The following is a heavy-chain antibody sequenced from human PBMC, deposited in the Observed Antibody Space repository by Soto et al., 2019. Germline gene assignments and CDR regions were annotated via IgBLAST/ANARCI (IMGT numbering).Heavy chain of an antibody. Sequence: SETLSLTCTVSGGSISSYYWSWIRQPPGKGLEWIGYIYYSGSTNYNPSLKSRVTISVDTSKNQFSLKLSSVTAADTAVYYCARLHYYGDYGSRNAFYIWGQGTMVPVSS. CDR3: ARLHYYGDYGSRNAFYI. V-gene: IGHV4-59*01. D-gene: IGHD4-17*01. CDR2: IYYSGST. CDR1: GGSISSYY. J-gene: IGHJ3*02.